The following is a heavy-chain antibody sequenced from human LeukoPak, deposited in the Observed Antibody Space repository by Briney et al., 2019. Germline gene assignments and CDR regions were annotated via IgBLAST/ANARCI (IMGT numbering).Heavy chain of an antibody. CDR1: GGSFSSYY. J-gene: IGHJ5*02. V-gene: IGHV4-34*01. Sequence: SETLSLTCAVYGGSFSSYYWSWIRQPPGKGLEWIGEIKHSGSTNYNPSLRSRVTISVDTSKNQFSLKLSSVTAADTAVYYCAILNIAAARGWFDPWGQGTLVTVSS. CDR2: IKHSGST. CDR3: AILNIAAARGWFDP. D-gene: IGHD6-13*01.